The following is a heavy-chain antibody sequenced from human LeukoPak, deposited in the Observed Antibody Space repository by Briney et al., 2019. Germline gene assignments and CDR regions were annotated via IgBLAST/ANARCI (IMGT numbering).Heavy chain of an antibody. CDR3: ARDVGRGYDILTGYDGRAFDI. D-gene: IGHD3-9*01. Sequence: SQTLSLTCTVSGGSITSGGYYWSWIRQHPGRGLEWIEYIYYSGSTYYNPSLKSRAAIAVDTSKNQFSLKLSSVTAADTAVYYCARDVGRGYDILTGYDGRAFDIWGQGTMVTFSS. CDR1: GGSITSGGYY. J-gene: IGHJ3*02. CDR2: IYYSGST. V-gene: IGHV4-31*03.